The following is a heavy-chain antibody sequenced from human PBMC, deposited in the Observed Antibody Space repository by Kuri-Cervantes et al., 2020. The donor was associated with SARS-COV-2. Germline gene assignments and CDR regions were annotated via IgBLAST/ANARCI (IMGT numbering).Heavy chain of an antibody. CDR2: IIPIFGTA. CDR1: GYTFTSYA. J-gene: IGHJ6*02. CDR3: ARPPDPVGSGYGMDV. Sequence: SVKVSCKASGYTFTSYAISWVRQAPGQGLEWMGGIIPIFGTANYAQKFQDRVTITADEPTNTAYMELSSLRSEDTAVYYCARPPDPVGSGYGMDVWGQGTTVTVSS. V-gene: IGHV1-69*13. D-gene: IGHD3-10*01.